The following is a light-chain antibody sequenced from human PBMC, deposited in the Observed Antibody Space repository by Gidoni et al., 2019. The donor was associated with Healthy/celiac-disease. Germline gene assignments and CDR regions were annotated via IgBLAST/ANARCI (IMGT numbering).Light chain of an antibody. V-gene: IGLV3-9*01. CDR2: RDS. CDR3: QVWDSSTTV. Sequence: SYELTQPLSGSVALGQTARITCGGNNIGSKNVHWYQQKPGQATVLVIYRDSNRPSGIPERFSGSNSGNTATLTISRAQAGDEADYYCQVWDSSTTVFGGGTKLTVL. CDR1: NIGSKN. J-gene: IGLJ3*02.